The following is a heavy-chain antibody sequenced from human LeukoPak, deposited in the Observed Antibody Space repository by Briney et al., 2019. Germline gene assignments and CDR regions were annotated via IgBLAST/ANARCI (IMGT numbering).Heavy chain of an antibody. J-gene: IGHJ2*01. CDR2: IYYNGST. V-gene: IGHV4-59*01. CDR3: ARGVSDYGDYLTPLPHWYFDL. D-gene: IGHD4-17*01. Sequence: SETLSLTCTVSGGSMSSYYWSWIRQPPGKGLEWIGYIYYNGSTNYNPSLKSRVTISVDTSKNQFYLKLSSVTAADTAVYYCARGVSDYGDYLTPLPHWYFDLWGRGTLVTVSS. CDR1: GGSMSSYY.